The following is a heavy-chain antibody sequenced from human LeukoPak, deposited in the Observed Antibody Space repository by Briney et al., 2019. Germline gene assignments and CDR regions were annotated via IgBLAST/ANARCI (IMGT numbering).Heavy chain of an antibody. V-gene: IGHV3-30*18. J-gene: IGHJ4*02. CDR2: ISYDGSNK. CDR1: GFTFSSYG. D-gene: IGHD3-10*01. CDR3: AKDYLYYYGSGSYYKPPDY. Sequence: GGSLRLSCAASGFTFSSYGMHWVRQAPGKGLEWVAVISYDGSNKYYADSVKGRFTISRDNSENTLYLQMNSLRAEDTAVYYCAKDYLYYYGSGSYYKPPDYWGQGTLVTVSS.